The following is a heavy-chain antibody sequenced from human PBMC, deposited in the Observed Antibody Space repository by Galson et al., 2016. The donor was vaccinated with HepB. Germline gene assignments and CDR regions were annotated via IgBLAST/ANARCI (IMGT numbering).Heavy chain of an antibody. V-gene: IGHV2-70*04. D-gene: IGHD5-24*01. CDR3: ARMSRYGYNFFDY. CDR2: IDWDDDK. J-gene: IGHJ4*02. Sequence: ALVKPTQTLTLTCTFSGVSLSTSGMRVNWIRQPPGKALEWLARIDWDDDKFYSTSLKTRLTISKDTSKNQVVLTMTNMDPVDTATYYCARMSRYGYNFFDYWGQGTLVTVSS. CDR1: GVSLSTSGMR.